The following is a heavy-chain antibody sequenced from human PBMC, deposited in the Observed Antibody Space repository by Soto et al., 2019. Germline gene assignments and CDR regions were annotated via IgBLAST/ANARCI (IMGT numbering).Heavy chain of an antibody. V-gene: IGHV3-23*01. CDR2: ISGTGVST. J-gene: IGHJ6*02. CDR3: AKNRDGYYYTGTDV. Sequence: PWGSLILSCAASEFTFSSHAISWVRQAPGEGLEWVSAISGTGVSTFYADSVKGRFTISRDNSKNTLYLQLNSLRVEDTAIYYCAKNRDGYYYTGTDVWGQGTTVTVSS. CDR1: EFTFSSHA.